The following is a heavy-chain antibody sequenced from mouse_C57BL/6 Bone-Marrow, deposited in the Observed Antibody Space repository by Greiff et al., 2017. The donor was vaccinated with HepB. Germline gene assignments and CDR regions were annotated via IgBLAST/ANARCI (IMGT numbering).Heavy chain of an antibody. CDR1: GYTFTSYW. D-gene: IGHD2-2*01. CDR2: IDPSDSYT. CDR3: ARGEVGYWFAY. J-gene: IGHJ3*01. V-gene: IGHV1-69*01. Sequence: VQLQQPGAELVMPGASVKLSCKASGYTFTSYWMHWVKQRPGQGLEWIGEIDPSDSYTNYNQKFKGKSTLTVDKSSSTAYMQLSSLTSEDSAVYYFARGEVGYWFAYGGQGTRVTVSA.